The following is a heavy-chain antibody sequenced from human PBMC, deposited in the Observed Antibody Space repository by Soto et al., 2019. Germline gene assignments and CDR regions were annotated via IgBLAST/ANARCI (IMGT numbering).Heavy chain of an antibody. CDR3: ARDGTLYDSSGYYYVY. Sequence: SVKVSCKASGGTFSRYAISWVRQAPGQGLEWMGGTIPMFGKANYAQKFQGRVTITADESTSTGYMELRSLISEDTAVYYCARDGTLYDSSGYYYVYWGQGTLVTVSS. CDR1: GGTFSRYA. V-gene: IGHV1-69*13. J-gene: IGHJ4*02. CDR2: TIPMFGKA. D-gene: IGHD3-22*01.